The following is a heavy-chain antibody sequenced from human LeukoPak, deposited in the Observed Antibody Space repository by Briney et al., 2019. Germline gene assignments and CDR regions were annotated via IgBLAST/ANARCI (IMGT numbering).Heavy chain of an antibody. CDR3: ARDFYYAAP. V-gene: IGHV3-74*01. CDR1: GSTFSSYW. J-gene: IGHJ5*02. CDR2: INSDGTST. D-gene: IGHD3-10*01. Sequence: GGSLRLSCAASGSTFSSYWMYWVRQPPGKGLVWVSRINSDGTSTSYADSVKGRFTISRDNAKNTLSLQTNSLRAEDTAVYYCARDFYYAAPWGQGTLVTVSS.